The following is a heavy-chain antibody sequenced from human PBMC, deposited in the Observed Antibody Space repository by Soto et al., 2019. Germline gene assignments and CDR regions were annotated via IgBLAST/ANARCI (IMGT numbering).Heavy chain of an antibody. J-gene: IGHJ5*02. CDR3: ALRFMVRGAFDP. Sequence: QVRLVESGGGLVKPGGSLRLSCAASGFTFTDYYMSWFRQAPGKGLEWVSQISSTGATIYYADSVNGRFTISRDNAENSLYLQLTSLRGEYTAMYYGALRFMVRGAFDPWGQGTLVTVSS. CDR1: GFTFTDYY. V-gene: IGHV3-11*01. D-gene: IGHD3-10*01. CDR2: ISSTGATI.